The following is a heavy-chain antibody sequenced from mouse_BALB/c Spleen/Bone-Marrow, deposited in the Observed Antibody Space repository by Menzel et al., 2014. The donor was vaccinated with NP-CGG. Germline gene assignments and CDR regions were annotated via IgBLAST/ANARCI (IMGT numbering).Heavy chain of an antibody. D-gene: IGHD6-2*01. J-gene: IGHJ4*01. Sequence: VQLQQSGAELVRPGASVKLSCKASGYTFTSYWMNWVKQRPEQGLEWIGRIDPYDSETHYNQKFRDKAILTVDKSSRIAFMQLSRLISEDSAVYYCARSPDTYPSMDYWGQGTSVTVSS. CDR1: GYTFTSYW. CDR2: IDPYDSET. CDR3: ARSPDTYPSMDY. V-gene: IGHV1-74*01.